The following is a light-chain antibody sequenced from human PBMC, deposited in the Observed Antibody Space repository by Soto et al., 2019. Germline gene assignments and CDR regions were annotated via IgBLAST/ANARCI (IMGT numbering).Light chain of an antibody. CDR2: AAS. CDR3: QQYGCSPPWT. V-gene: IGKV3-20*01. CDR1: QSVSSSY. Sequence: EIVLTQSPATLSLSPGERASRSCRASQSVSSSYLAWYQQNPAQSPRLLIYAASSRATGIPDRFSGSRSGTDFTLTISRLEPEDCAVYYCQQYGCSPPWTFGQGTKVDIK. J-gene: IGKJ1*01.